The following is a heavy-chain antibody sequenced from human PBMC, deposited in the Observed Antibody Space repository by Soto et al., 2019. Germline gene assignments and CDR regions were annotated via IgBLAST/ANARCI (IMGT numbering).Heavy chain of an antibody. Sequence: GASVNVSFKASGDTFTGYYMHWVRQAPGQGLEWMGWINPNSGGTKYAQKFQGRVTMTRDTSISTAYMELSRLRSDDTAAYYCARRSIAAAVDYWGQGTLVTVSS. CDR2: INPNSGGT. D-gene: IGHD6-13*01. CDR1: GDTFTGYY. V-gene: IGHV1-2*02. J-gene: IGHJ4*02. CDR3: ARRSIAAAVDY.